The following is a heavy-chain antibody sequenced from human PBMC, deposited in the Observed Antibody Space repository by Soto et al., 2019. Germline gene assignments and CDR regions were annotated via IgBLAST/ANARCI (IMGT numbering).Heavy chain of an antibody. CDR3: TRDRRGCSGGSCYYYYGMDV. D-gene: IGHD2-15*01. Sequence: ESGGGLVQPGRSLRLSCTASGFTFGDYAMSWVRQAPGKGLEWVGFIRSKAYGGTTEYAASVKGRFTISRDDSKSIAYLQMNSLKTEDTAVYYCTRDRRGCSGGSCYYYYGMDVWGQGTTVTGSS. CDR2: IRSKAYGGTT. J-gene: IGHJ6*02. CDR1: GFTFGDYA. V-gene: IGHV3-49*04.